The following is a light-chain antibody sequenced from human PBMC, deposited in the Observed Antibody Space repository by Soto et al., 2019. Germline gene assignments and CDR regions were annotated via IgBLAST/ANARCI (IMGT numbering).Light chain of an antibody. V-gene: IGKV1-17*01. J-gene: IGKJ4*01. CDR3: LQHNSDPFT. CDR2: AAS. CDR1: QGIGND. Sequence: DMQMTQSPSSLSASIGDRVTITCRASQGIGNDLDWYQQKPGKAPKRLIYAASSLQTGVPSRFSGSGPGTEFTLTVSSLQPEDFATYYCLQHNSDPFTFGGGTKVEIK.